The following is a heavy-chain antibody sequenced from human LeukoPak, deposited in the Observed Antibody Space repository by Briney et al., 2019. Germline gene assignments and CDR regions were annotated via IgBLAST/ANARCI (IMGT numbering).Heavy chain of an antibody. D-gene: IGHD3-22*01. CDR3: AKESPYYYDSSGYPGLDAFDI. CDR1: GFTFSDYG. J-gene: IGHJ3*02. Sequence: GGSLRLSCAASGFTFSDYGMHWVRQAPGKGLEWVSLISYDGSDKYFADSVKGRFTISRDNSKNTLYVQMNSLRAEDTAVYYCAKESPYYYDSSGYPGLDAFDIWGQGTMVTVSS. V-gene: IGHV3-30*18. CDR2: ISYDGSDK.